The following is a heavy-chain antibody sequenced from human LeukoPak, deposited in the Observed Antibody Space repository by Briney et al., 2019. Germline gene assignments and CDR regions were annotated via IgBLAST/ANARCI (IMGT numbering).Heavy chain of an antibody. D-gene: IGHD6-13*01. Sequence: GGSLRLSCAASGFIFSNYAVSWVRQAPGKGLEWVSGISGSGVATYSADSVKGRFTISRDNSKNTLYLQMNSLRAEDTAVYYCAKDWGYSSSQGYYFDYWGQGTLVTVSS. V-gene: IGHV3-23*01. CDR2: ISGSGVAT. CDR3: AKDWGYSSSQGYYFDY. J-gene: IGHJ4*02. CDR1: GFIFSNYA.